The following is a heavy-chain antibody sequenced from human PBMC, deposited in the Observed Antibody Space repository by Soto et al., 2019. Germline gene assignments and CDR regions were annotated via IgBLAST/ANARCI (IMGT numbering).Heavy chain of an antibody. CDR3: AKNWGAHDY. J-gene: IGHJ4*02. D-gene: IGHD7-27*01. CDR1: GVTFTSYA. CDR2: ISGPGDTT. Sequence: GGSLRLSCAASGVTFTSYAMTWVRQAPGKGLEWVSCISGPGDTTYYADSVKGRFTISRDNSKNTVSLQLSGLRSDDTAVYYCAKNWGAHDYWGQGTLVTVSS. V-gene: IGHV3-23*01.